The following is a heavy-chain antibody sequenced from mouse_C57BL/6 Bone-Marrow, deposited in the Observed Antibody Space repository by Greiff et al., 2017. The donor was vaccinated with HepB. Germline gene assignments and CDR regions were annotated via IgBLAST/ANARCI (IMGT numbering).Heavy chain of an antibody. V-gene: IGHV1-82*01. CDR2: IYPGDGDT. Sequence: QVQLQQSGPELVKPGASVKISCKASGYAFSSSWMNWVKQRPGKGLEWIGRIYPGDGDTNYNGKFKGKATLTADKSSSTAYMQLSSLTSEDSAVYFCASGALLQSEVWGFAYWGQGTLVTVSA. J-gene: IGHJ3*01. CDR1: GYAFSSSW. CDR3: ASGALLQSEVWGFAY. D-gene: IGHD1-2*01.